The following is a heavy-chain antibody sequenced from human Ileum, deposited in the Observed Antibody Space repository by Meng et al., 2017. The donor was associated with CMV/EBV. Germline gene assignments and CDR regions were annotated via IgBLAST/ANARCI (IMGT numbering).Heavy chain of an antibody. J-gene: IGHJ4*02. CDR1: GFTFSNYA. CDR3: AKDDNGYTGEGGY. V-gene: IGHV3-23*03. CDR2: IYTDASRT. D-gene: IGHD3-16*01. Sequence: GESLKISCAASGFTFSNYAMSWVRQAPGKGLEWVSVIYTDASRTYYADSVKGRFTIFRDNDKNTLWLQMNSLRADDTAVYYCAKDDNGYTGEGGYWGQGTLVTVSS.